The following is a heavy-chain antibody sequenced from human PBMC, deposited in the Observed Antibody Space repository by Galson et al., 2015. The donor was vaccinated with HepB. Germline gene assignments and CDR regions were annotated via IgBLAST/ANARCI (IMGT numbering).Heavy chain of an antibody. CDR3: ARHDYSNYLNWFDP. V-gene: IGHV4-39*01. CDR1: GGSISSSSYY. Sequence: ETLSLTCTVSGGSISSSSYYWGWIRQPPGKGLEWIGSIYYSGSTYYNPSLKSRVTISVDTSKNQFSLKLSSVTAADTAVYYCARHDYSNYLNWFDPWGQGTLVTVSS. J-gene: IGHJ5*02. CDR2: IYYSGST. D-gene: IGHD4-11*01.